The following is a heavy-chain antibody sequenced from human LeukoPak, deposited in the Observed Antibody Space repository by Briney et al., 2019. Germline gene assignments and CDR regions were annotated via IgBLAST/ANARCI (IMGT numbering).Heavy chain of an antibody. CDR2: ISSTSKYI. D-gene: IGHD4-11*01. J-gene: IGHJ4*02. Sequence: GGSLRLSCVASGFAFCDDSMNWVREPPGKGVEWVSSISSTSKYIYYADSVKGRFTISRDNAKNSLYLQMNSLRAEDTAVYYCARPGYSNYGGFDYWGQGTLVTVSS. CDR1: GFAFCDDS. CDR3: ARPGYSNYGGFDY. V-gene: IGHV3-21*01.